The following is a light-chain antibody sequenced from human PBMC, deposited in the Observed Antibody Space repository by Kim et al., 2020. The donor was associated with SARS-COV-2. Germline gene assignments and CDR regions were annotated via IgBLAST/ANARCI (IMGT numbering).Light chain of an antibody. V-gene: IGKV3-20*01. Sequence: SPGERATPSCRASQTIPSTSLGWYQQKPGQAPRLLIYGTSTRATGIPDRFSGSGSGTDFSLTISRLEADDFAVFYCQHYGSSLWTFGQGTKVDIK. J-gene: IGKJ1*01. CDR1: QTIPSTS. CDR3: QHYGSSLWT. CDR2: GTS.